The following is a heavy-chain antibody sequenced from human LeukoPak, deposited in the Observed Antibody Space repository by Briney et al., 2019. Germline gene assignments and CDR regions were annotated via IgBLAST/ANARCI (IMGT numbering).Heavy chain of an antibody. CDR2: ISAYNGNT. J-gene: IGHJ4*02. CDR1: GYTFTSYG. D-gene: IGHD3-22*01. Sequence: GASVKVSCKASGYTFTSYGISWVRQAPGQGLEWMGWISAYNGNTNYAQKLQGRVTMTTDTSTSTAYMELRSPRSEDTAVYYCARSSAYYYDSSGYYQDYWGQGTLVTVSS. V-gene: IGHV1-18*01. CDR3: ARSSAYYYDSSGYYQDY.